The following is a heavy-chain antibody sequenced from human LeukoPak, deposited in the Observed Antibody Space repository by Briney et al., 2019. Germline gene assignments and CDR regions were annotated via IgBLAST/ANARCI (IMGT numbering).Heavy chain of an antibody. J-gene: IGHJ4*02. CDR2: ISSGNSNI. V-gene: IGHV3-11*04. D-gene: IGHD1-26*01. CDR1: GGSISSYY. CDR3: ARVYSGRYYGNADY. Sequence: LSLTCTVSGGSISSYYWSWIRQPPGKGLEWVSYISSGNSNIYYADSVKGRFTISRDNAKKSLYLQMNSLRAEDTAVYYCARVYSGRYYGNADYWGQGTLVTVSS.